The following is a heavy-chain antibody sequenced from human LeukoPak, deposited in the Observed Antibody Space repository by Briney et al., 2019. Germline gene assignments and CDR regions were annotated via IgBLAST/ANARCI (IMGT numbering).Heavy chain of an antibody. Sequence: SETLSLTCTVSGGSISSYYWNWVRQPPGKGLEWFGYIYYSGSTNYNPSLKSRVTISVDTSKNQFSLKLSSVTAADTAVYYCARDRHPYYYDSSGYSDAFDIWGQGTMVTVSS. CDR3: ARDRHPYYYDSSGYSDAFDI. CDR2: IYYSGST. CDR1: GGSISSYY. J-gene: IGHJ3*02. D-gene: IGHD3-22*01. V-gene: IGHV4-59*01.